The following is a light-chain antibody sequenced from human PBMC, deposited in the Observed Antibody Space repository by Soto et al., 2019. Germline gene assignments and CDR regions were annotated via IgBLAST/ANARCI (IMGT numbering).Light chain of an antibody. Sequence: DIPMTQSPPTLSASVGDRVTITCRASQSIRHYLAWYQQMPGKAPKLLIYGASPLQSGVPSRFSGSGSGTECTLTISSLQPDDFGTYFRQHNNSYSQTFGQGTKVEIK. CDR3: QHNNSYSQT. V-gene: IGKV1-5*01. CDR2: GAS. J-gene: IGKJ1*01. CDR1: QSIRHY.